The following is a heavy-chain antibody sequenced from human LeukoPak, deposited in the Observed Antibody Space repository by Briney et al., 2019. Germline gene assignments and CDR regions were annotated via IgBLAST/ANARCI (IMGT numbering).Heavy chain of an antibody. CDR2: IYHSGST. CDR1: GGSISSGGYS. V-gene: IGHV4-30-2*01. D-gene: IGHD5-12*01. J-gene: IGHJ4*02. Sequence: SETLSLTCAVSGGSISSGGYSWSWIRQPPGKGLEWIGYIYHSGSTYYSPSLKSRVNISVDRSKNQFSLKLSSVTAAGTAVYYCARGVGSGYDLYDYWGQGTLVTVSS. CDR3: ARGVGSGYDLYDY.